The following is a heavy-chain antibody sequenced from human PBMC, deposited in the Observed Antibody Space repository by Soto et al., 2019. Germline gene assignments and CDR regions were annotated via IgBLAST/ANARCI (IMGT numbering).Heavy chain of an antibody. J-gene: IGHJ6*02. CDR3: ARGNPFNYAGFDV. CDR1: GYTFSDFD. CDR2: MNAKSGDT. D-gene: IGHD3-16*01. Sequence: QAHLEQSGAELKRPGASVKVSCKASGYTFSDFDINWLRQASGQGPEWLGWMNAKSGDTFFPQRFQGKFNMTSDTSLSTAYMEVGSLTSDDTAIYYCARGNPFNYAGFDVRGQGTTVAVSS. V-gene: IGHV1-8*01.